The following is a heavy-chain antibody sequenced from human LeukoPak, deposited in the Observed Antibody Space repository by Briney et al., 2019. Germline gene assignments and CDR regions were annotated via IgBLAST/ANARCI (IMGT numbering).Heavy chain of an antibody. Sequence: PSETLSLTCAVYGGSFSGYYWSWLRQPPGKGLEWIGEINHSGSTNYNPSLKSRVTISVDTSKNQFSLKLSSVTAADTAVYYCARHTRGMVRGLIWFDPWGQGTLVTVSS. J-gene: IGHJ5*02. V-gene: IGHV4-34*01. CDR3: ARHTRGMVRGLIWFDP. CDR2: INHSGST. CDR1: GGSFSGYY. D-gene: IGHD3-10*01.